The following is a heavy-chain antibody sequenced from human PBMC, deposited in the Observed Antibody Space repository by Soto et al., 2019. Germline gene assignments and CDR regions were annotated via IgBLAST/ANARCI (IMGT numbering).Heavy chain of an antibody. CDR1: GGTFSSYA. J-gene: IGHJ6*02. D-gene: IGHD3-9*01. CDR3: GRDSNLRYFGWLPTPGGRVA. Sequence: GASVKVSCKASGGTFSSYAISWVRQAPGQGLEWMGGIIPIFGTANYAQKFQGRVTITADESTSTAYMELSSLRSEDTAVYYCGRDSNLRYFGWLPTPGGRVAWGQGPTVPVP. CDR2: IIPIFGTA. V-gene: IGHV1-69*13.